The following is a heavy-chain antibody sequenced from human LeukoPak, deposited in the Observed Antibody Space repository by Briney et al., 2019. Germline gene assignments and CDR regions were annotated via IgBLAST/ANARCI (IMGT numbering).Heavy chain of an antibody. J-gene: IGHJ4*02. D-gene: IGHD4-11*01. CDR1: GFTFSNSG. CDR2: ISRSGGTT. V-gene: IGHV3-23*01. Sequence: PGGSLRLSCEASGFTFSNSGMNWVRQAPGKGLEWVSTISRSGGTTYYADSVKGRFTVSRDNAKNSLYLQMNSLRAEDTAVYYCARCATTVRGYYFDYWGQGTLVTVSS. CDR3: ARCATTVRGYYFDY.